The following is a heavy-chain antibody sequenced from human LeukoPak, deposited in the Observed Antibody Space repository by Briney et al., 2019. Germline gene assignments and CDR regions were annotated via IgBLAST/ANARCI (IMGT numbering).Heavy chain of an antibody. CDR3: ARGLGYYDSSEYFDY. J-gene: IGHJ4*02. CDR1: GYTFTSYG. Sequence: EASVEVSCKASGYTFTSYGISWVRQAPGQGLEWMGWISAYNGNTNYAQKLQGRVTMTTDTSTSTAYMELKSLRSDDTAVYYCARGLGYYDSSEYFDYWGQGTLVTVSS. CDR2: ISAYNGNT. D-gene: IGHD3-22*01. V-gene: IGHV1-18*01.